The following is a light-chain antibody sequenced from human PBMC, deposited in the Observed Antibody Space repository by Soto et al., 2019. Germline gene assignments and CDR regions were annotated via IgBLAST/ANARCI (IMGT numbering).Light chain of an antibody. CDR3: SSYTSSSTLEGYV. J-gene: IGLJ1*01. V-gene: IGLV2-14*01. Sequence: QSVLTQPASVSGPPGQSITISCTGTSSDVGGYNYVSWYQQHPGKAPKLMIYDVSNRPSGVSNRFSGSKSGNTASLTISGLQAEDEADYYCSSYTSSSTLEGYVFGTGTKVTVL. CDR1: SSDVGGYNY. CDR2: DVS.